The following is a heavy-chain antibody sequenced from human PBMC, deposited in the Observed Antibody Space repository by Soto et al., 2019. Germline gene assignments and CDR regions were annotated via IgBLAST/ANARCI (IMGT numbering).Heavy chain of an antibody. D-gene: IGHD3-22*01. CDR1: GGSISSGGYY. Sequence: SETLSLTCTVSGGSISSGGYYWSWIRQHPGKGLEWIGYIYYSGSTYYNPSLKSRVTISVDTSKNQFSLKLSSVTAADTAVYYCARDTFQYYYDSSGYYYGWGGFDYWGQGTLVTVSS. CDR3: ARDTFQYYYDSSGYYYGWGGFDY. CDR2: IYYSGST. V-gene: IGHV4-31*03. J-gene: IGHJ4*02.